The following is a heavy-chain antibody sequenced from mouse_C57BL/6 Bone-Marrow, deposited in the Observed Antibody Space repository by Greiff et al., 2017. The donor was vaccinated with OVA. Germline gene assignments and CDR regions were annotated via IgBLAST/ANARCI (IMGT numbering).Heavy chain of an antibody. CDR1: GYTFTSYW. J-gene: IGHJ2*01. V-gene: IGHV1-50*01. Sequence: VQLQQPGAELVKPGASVKLSCKASGYTFTSYWMQWVKQRPGQGLEWIGEIDPSDSYTNYNQKFKGKATLTVDTSSSTTYMQLSSLTSEDSAVYYCARLGYSNSYWGQGTTLTVSS. D-gene: IGHD2-5*01. CDR2: IDPSDSYT. CDR3: ARLGYSNSY.